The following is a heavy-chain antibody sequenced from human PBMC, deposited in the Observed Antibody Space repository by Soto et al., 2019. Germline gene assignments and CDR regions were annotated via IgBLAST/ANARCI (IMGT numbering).Heavy chain of an antibody. V-gene: IGHV1-8*01. Sequence: ASVKVSCKAPGYTFTSYDINWVRQATGQGLEWMGWMNPNSGNTGYAQKFQGRVTMTRNTSISTAYMELSSLRSEDTAVYYCARERSAAGTGWFDPWGQGTLVTVSS. CDR2: MNPNSGNT. J-gene: IGHJ5*02. D-gene: IGHD6-13*01. CDR3: ARERSAAGTGWFDP. CDR1: GYTFTSYD.